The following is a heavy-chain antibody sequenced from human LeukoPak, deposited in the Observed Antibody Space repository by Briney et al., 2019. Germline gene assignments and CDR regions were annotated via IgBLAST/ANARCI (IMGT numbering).Heavy chain of an antibody. CDR2: ISSSSSTI. V-gene: IGHV3-48*01. J-gene: IGHJ4*02. Sequence: PGGSLRLSCAASGFTFSSYSMNWVRQAPGKGLEWVSYISSSSSTICYADSVEGRFTISRDNAKNSLYLQMNSLRAEVTAVYYCAREAKSITIFGRGTRYYFDYWGQGTLVTVSS. CDR3: AREAKSITIFGRGTRYYFDY. CDR1: GFTFSSYS. D-gene: IGHD3-3*01.